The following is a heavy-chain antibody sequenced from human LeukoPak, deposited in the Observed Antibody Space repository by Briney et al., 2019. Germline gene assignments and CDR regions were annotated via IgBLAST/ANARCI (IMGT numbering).Heavy chain of an antibody. D-gene: IGHD4-23*01. CDR1: GGSITSDNFY. CDR2: IHNSRGT. Sequence: SETLSLTCTVSGGSITSDNFYGNWIRQHPGKGLEWIGSIHNSRGTSYNPSLESRLTISVDKYENQFFLKMSYVTAADTAMYYWGKVGGNSNSWGQGTLVTVSS. CDR3: GKVGGNSNS. V-gene: IGHV4-31*03. J-gene: IGHJ4*02.